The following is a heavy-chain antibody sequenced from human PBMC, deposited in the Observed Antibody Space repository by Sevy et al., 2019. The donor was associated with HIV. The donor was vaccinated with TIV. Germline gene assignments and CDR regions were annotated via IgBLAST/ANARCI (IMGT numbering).Heavy chain of an antibody. J-gene: IGHJ6*02. V-gene: IGHV3-30*18. CDR1: GFSFSYYG. Sequence: GGSLRLSCIGSGFSFSYYGIHWVRQSPGKGLDWVALISHDGINEYYADSVKGAFTISRDNSKNTVYLEMNSLRNEDTAIYFCANAYSGCYPLSYLYALAVWGQGTTVTASS. CDR3: ANAYSGCYPLSYLYALAV. CDR2: ISHDGINE. D-gene: IGHD1-26*01.